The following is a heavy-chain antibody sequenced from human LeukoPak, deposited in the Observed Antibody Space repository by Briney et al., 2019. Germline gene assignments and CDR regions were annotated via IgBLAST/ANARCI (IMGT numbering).Heavy chain of an antibody. CDR3: ASQDYSNSPRDY. J-gene: IGHJ4*02. D-gene: IGHD4-11*01. CDR2: ISGSGGST. CDR1: GFTFSSYS. Sequence: GSLRLSCAASGFTFSSYSMNWVRQAPGKGLEGVSAISGSGGSTYYADSVKGRFTISRDNSKNTLHLQMNSLRAEDTAVYYCASQDYSNSPRDYWGQGTLVTVSS. V-gene: IGHV3-23*01.